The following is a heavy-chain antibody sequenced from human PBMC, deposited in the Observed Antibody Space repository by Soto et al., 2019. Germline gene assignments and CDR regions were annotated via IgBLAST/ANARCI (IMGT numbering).Heavy chain of an antibody. CDR3: AKVPAYDYVWGTYYYFYY. CDR1: GFTFNNYA. V-gene: IGHV3-23*01. CDR2: ISGGGSST. D-gene: IGHD3-16*01. J-gene: IGHJ4*02. Sequence: GGSLRLSCAASGFTFNNYAVSWVRQAPGKGLEWVSSISGGGSSTYYADSVKGRFTISRDNSKNTIYLQMNSLRVEDTAVYYCAKVPAYDYVWGTYYYFYYWGLGALVTVSS.